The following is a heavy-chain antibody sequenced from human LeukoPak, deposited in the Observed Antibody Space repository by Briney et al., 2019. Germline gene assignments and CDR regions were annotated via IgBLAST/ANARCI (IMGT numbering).Heavy chain of an antibody. Sequence: GASVKVSCKASGYTFTSYDINWVRQATGQGLEWMGWMNPNSGNTGYAQNFQGRVTMTRNTSISTAYMELSSLRSEDTAVYYCARNIGRFGELTLDYWGQGTLVTVSS. CDR1: GYTFTSYD. CDR3: ARNIGRFGELTLDY. D-gene: IGHD3-10*01. V-gene: IGHV1-8*01. J-gene: IGHJ4*02. CDR2: MNPNSGNT.